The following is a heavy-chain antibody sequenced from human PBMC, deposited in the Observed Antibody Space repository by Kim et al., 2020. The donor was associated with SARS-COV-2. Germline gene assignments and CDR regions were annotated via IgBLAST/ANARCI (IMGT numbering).Heavy chain of an antibody. CDR2: IYPGDSDT. J-gene: IGHJ6*02. V-gene: IGHV5-51*01. D-gene: IGHD3-10*01. CDR1: GYSFTSYW. CDR3: ARHYYGSGSYYQLGYYGMDV. Sequence: GESLKISCKGSGYSFTSYWIGWVRQMPGKGLEWMGIIYPGDSDTRYSPSFQGQVTISADKSISTAYLQWSSLKASDTAMYYCARHYYGSGSYYQLGYYGMDVWGQGTTVTVSS.